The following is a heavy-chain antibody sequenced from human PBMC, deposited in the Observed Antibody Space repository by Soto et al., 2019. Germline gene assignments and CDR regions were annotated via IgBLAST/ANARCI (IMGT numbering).Heavy chain of an antibody. J-gene: IGHJ4*02. CDR3: AVVPGDFDC. V-gene: IGHV1-58*02. Sequence: VKVSCKASGFTFPSSSIQWVRQARGQRLEWIGWIVVGSGNTNYAQTFQERVTITRDMSTSTVYMELRSLRFEDTAVYYCAVVPGDFDCWGQGTLVTVSS. CDR1: GFTFPSSS. D-gene: IGHD1-1*01. CDR2: IVVGSGNT.